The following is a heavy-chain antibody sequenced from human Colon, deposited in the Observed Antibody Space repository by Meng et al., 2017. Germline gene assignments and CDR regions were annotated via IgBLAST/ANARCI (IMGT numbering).Heavy chain of an antibody. J-gene: IGHJ4*02. Sequence: QVQLQESGPRLVKPSQTLSLTCTVSGDSVSSNSYPWTWIRQHPGTGLEWIGYIYSGGISHYNPSLKSRITMSIDTSKNQFSLQLTSVTAADTAIYYCARDPLAVGPTDRGLDSWGQGTLVTVSS. CDR3: ARDPLAVGPTDRGLDS. D-gene: IGHD1-26*01. CDR1: GDSVSSNSYP. CDR2: IYSGGIS. V-gene: IGHV4-31*03.